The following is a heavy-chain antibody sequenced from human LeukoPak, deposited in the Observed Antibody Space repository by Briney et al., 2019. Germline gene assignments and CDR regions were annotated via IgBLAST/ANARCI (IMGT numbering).Heavy chain of an antibody. D-gene: IGHD3-3*01. J-gene: IGHJ3*01. Sequence: GGSLRLSCAASGFTFSNYGMHWVRQAPGKGLEWVTFTRSDGRTKYYRDSVKGRFTISRDNSKNTLYLQMNSLRPEDTAVYYCVKDLLTTRFDAFDVWGQGTMVTVSS. V-gene: IGHV3-30*02. CDR2: TRSDGRTK. CDR1: GFTFSNYG. CDR3: VKDLLTTRFDAFDV.